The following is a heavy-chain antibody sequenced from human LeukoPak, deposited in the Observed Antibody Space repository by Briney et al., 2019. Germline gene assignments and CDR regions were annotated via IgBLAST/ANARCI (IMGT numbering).Heavy chain of an antibody. D-gene: IGHD5-18*01. CDR3: ARVLGYSYGYPFDY. Sequence: SETLSLTCTVSGGSISSYYWSWIRQPPGKGPEWVGYIHYSGSTNYNPSLKSRVNISLDTSNNQLSLKLSSVTAADTAVYYCARVLGYSYGYPFDYWGQGTLVTVSS. CDR1: GGSISSYY. CDR2: IHYSGST. J-gene: IGHJ4*02. V-gene: IGHV4-59*01.